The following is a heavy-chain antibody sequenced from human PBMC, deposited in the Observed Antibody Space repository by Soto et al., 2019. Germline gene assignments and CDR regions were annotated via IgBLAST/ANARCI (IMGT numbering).Heavy chain of an antibody. J-gene: IGHJ4*02. CDR2: IYSGGST. CDR1: GFTVSSNY. CDR3: ASAYDYGELRNY. V-gene: IGHV3-53*01. Sequence: GGSLRLSCAASGFTVSSNYMSWVRQAPGKGLEWVSVIYSGGSTYYADSVKGRFTISRDNSKNTLYLQMNSLRAEDTAVYYCASAYDYGELRNYWGQGTLVTVSS. D-gene: IGHD4-17*01.